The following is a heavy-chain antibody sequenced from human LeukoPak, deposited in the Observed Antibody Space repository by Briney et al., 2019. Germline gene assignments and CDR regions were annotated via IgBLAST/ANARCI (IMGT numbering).Heavy chain of an antibody. V-gene: IGHV4-39*01. CDR2: IYYSGST. CDR1: GGSISSSSYY. CDR3: ARHFPIFAPCYFDY. Sequence: SETLSLTCTVSGGSISSSSYYWGWIRQPPGKGLEWIGSIYYSGSTYYNPSLKCRVTISVDTSKNQFSLKLSSVTAADTAVYYCARHFPIFAPCYFDYWGQGTLVTVSS. J-gene: IGHJ4*02. D-gene: IGHD3-3*01.